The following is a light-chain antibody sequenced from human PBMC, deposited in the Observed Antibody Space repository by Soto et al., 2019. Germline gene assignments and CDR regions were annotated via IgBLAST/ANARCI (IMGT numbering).Light chain of an antibody. V-gene: IGLV1-40*01. CDR2: GNS. Sequence: QSVLTQPPSVSGAPGQRVTISCTGSSSNIGAGYDVHWYQQLPGTAPKLLIYGNSNRPSGVPDRFSGSKSGTSASLAITGLRAEDEVDYYCRSYDSSLSGWVFGAGTMPTVL. CDR1: SSNIGAGYD. J-gene: IGLJ3*02. CDR3: RSYDSSLSGWV.